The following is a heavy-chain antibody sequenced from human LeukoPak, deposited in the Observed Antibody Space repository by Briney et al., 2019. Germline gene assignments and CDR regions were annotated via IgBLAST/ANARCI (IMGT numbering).Heavy chain of an antibody. CDR3: ARADSSWANDY. CDR1: GFTFDDYG. V-gene: IGHV3-20*04. J-gene: IGHJ4*02. D-gene: IGHD6-13*01. Sequence: GGSLRLSCAASGFTFDDYGMSWVRQPPGKGLEWVSHINWKGAGTVYADSVKGRFTISRDNAKNTLFLLMNSLRVEDTAVYYCARADSSWANDYWGQGTLVTVSS. CDR2: INWKGAGT.